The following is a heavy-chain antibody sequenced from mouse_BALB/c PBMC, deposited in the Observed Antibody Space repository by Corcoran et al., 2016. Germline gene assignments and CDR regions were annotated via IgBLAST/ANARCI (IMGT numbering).Heavy chain of an antibody. Sequence: EVKLLESGGGLVQPGGSLKLSCADSGFGFSRYWMSWVRQAPGKGLEWIGEINPDSSTINYTPSLKDKFIISRDNAKNTLYLQMSKVRSEDTALYYCARLGQRSVYYAMDYWGQGTSVTVSS. CDR3: ARLGQRSVYYAMDY. V-gene: IGHV4-1*02. J-gene: IGHJ4*01. CDR2: INPDSSTI. CDR1: GFGFSRYW.